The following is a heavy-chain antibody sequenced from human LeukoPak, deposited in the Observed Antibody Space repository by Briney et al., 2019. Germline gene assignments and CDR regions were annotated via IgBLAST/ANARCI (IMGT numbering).Heavy chain of an antibody. J-gene: IGHJ4*02. D-gene: IGHD3-16*01. V-gene: IGHV3-7*05. CDR2: IKQHGNEK. CDR3: ARVRGGYYFDY. Sequence: PGGSLRLSCAASGFTFSSYWMTWVRQAPGKGLEWVANIKQHGNEKYYVDSVKGRFTISRDNAKNSLHLQMNSLRAEDTAVYYCARVRGGYYFDYWGQGTLVTVSS. CDR1: GFTFSSYW.